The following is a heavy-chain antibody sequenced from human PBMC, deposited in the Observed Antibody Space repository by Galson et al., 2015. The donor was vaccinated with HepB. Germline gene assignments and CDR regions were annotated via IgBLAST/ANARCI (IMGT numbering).Heavy chain of an antibody. Sequence: SVKVSCKASGYTFTSYGISWVRQAPGQGLEWLGWISAYNGNTNYAQKLQGRVTMTTDTSTSTAYMELRSLRSDDTAVHYCARSYYYDSSGYLDAFDIWGQGTMVTVSS. CDR1: GYTFTSYG. CDR3: ARSYYYDSSGYLDAFDI. D-gene: IGHD3-22*01. J-gene: IGHJ3*02. CDR2: ISAYNGNT. V-gene: IGHV1-18*01.